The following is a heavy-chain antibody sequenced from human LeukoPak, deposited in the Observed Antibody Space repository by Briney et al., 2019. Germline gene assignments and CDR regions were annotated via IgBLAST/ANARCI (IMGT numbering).Heavy chain of an antibody. CDR2: INHSGST. J-gene: IGHJ4*02. Sequence: PSETLSLTCAVYGGSFSGYYWSWIRQPPGKGLEWIGEINHSGSTNYNPSLKSRVTISVDTSKNQFSLKLSSVTAADTAVYYCARFPPTRSGFVRYYFDYWGQGTLVTVSS. V-gene: IGHV4-34*01. CDR1: GGSFSGYY. D-gene: IGHD3-22*01. CDR3: ARFPPTRSGFVRYYFDY.